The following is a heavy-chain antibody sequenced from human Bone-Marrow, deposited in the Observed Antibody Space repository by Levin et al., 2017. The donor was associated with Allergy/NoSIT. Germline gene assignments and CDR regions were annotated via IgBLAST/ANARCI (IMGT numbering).Heavy chain of an antibody. J-gene: IGHJ6*02. V-gene: IGHV3-11*01. CDR3: ARGSWRSFFGMDV. CDR2: IDSGGTTI. D-gene: IGHD3-16*02. Sequence: GESLKISCAASGITITDYFMNWVRQAPGKGLEWLSYIDSGGTTIKYADSVQGRFIISRDNAKKSLYLQMNSLRAEDTAVYYCARGSWRSFFGMDVWGQGTTVIVSS. CDR1: GITITDYF.